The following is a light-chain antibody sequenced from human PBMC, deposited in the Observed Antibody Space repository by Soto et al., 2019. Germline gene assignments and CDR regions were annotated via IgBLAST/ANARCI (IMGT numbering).Light chain of an antibody. J-gene: IGLJ1*01. Sequence: QSALTQPRSVSGSPGQSVTISCTETSSDVGGYNYVSWYQQHPGKAPKLMIYDVSKWPSGVPDRFSGSKSGNTASLTISGLQAEDEADYYCCSYAGSYSYVFGTGTKVTVL. CDR1: SSDVGGYNY. CDR2: DVS. CDR3: CSYAGSYSYV. V-gene: IGLV2-11*01.